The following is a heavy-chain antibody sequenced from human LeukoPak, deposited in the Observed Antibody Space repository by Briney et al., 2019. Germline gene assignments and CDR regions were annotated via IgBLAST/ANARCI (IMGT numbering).Heavy chain of an antibody. J-gene: IGHJ5*02. D-gene: IGHD4-23*01. CDR2: IYYSGST. CDR1: GGSISSYY. Sequence: SETLSLTCTASGGSISSYYWSWIRQPPGKGLEWIGYIYYSGSTNYNPSLKSRVTISVDTSKNQFSLKLSSVTAADTAVYYCARHAYGGNSRDNWFDPWGQGTLVTVSS. V-gene: IGHV4-59*08. CDR3: ARHAYGGNSRDNWFDP.